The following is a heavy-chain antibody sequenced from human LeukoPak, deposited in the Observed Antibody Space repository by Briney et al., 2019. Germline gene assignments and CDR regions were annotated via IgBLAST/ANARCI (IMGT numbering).Heavy chain of an antibody. V-gene: IGHV4-59*01. CDR1: GGSISSYY. CDR3: ARVSYYGSGSYPLWFDP. D-gene: IGHD3-10*01. CDR2: IYYSGST. Sequence: SETLSLTCTVSGGSISSYYWSWIRQPPGKGLEWIGYIYYSGSTNYNPSLKSRVTISVDTSKNQFSLKLSSVTAADTAVYYCARVSYYGSGSYPLWFDPWGPGTLVTVSS. J-gene: IGHJ5*02.